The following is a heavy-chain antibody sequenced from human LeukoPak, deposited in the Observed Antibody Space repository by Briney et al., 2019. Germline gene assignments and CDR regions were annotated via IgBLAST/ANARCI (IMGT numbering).Heavy chain of an antibody. CDR3: ARHPSGRMWLQQGGWFDP. Sequence: PSETLSLTCTFSGGSISSYYWGWIRQPPGKGLEWIGSMYHNGSTYYNPSLKSRVTISVDTSKNQFSLKLSSVTAADTAVYYCARHPSGRMWLQQGGWFDPWGQGTLVTVSS. D-gene: IGHD5-24*01. CDR1: GGSISSYY. V-gene: IGHV4-39*01. CDR2: MYHNGST. J-gene: IGHJ5*02.